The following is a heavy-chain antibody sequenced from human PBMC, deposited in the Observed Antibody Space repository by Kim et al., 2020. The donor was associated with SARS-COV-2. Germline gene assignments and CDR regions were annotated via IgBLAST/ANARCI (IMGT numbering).Heavy chain of an antibody. J-gene: IGHJ6*02. CDR1: GFTFSSYS. Sequence: GSLRLSCAASGFTFSSYSMNWVRQAPGKGLEWVSSISSSSSYIYYADSVKGRFTISRDNAKNSLYLQMNSLRAEDTAVYYCAREVPAAKYYYYYYGMDVWGQGTTVTVSS. CDR2: ISSSSSYI. V-gene: IGHV3-21*04. CDR3: AREVPAAKYYYYYYGMDV. D-gene: IGHD2-2*01.